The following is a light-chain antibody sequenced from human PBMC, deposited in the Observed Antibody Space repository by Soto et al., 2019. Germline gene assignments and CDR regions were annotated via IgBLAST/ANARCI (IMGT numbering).Light chain of an antibody. CDR3: HQYGSSPAT. Sequence: EIVLTQSPGTLSLSPGERATLSCRASQSVSSSVLAWYQQKPGQAPRLLIYGASSRATAIPDRFSGSGSGTDFTLTISRLEPEDFAVYYCHQYGSSPATFGQGTKVEIK. CDR1: QSVSSSV. J-gene: IGKJ1*01. V-gene: IGKV3-20*01. CDR2: GAS.